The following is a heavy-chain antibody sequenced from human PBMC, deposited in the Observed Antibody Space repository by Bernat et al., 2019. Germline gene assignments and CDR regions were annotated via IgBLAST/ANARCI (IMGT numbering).Heavy chain of an antibody. CDR1: GFSLSTRGVG. Sequence: QITLKESGPTLGKPTQPLTLTCTFSGFSLSTRGVGVGWIRQPPGKALEWLALVYWDDDKRYSPSLKSRLTVTKDTSRNQVVLTLTNVDPMDPGTYYCAHRRCYITPCPPYYYYSIDLLGHGTPVPFFS. D-gene: IGHD3-10*01. CDR3: AHRRCYITPCPPYYYYSIDL. V-gene: IGHV2-5*02. J-gene: IGHJ6*02. CDR2: VYWDDDK.